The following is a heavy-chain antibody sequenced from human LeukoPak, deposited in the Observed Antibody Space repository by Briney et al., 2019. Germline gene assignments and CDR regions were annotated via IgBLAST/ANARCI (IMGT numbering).Heavy chain of an antibody. CDR3: ALYGVSDAFDM. J-gene: IGHJ3*02. CDR1: GYSFTSYW. Sequence: GESLKISCKGSGYSFTSYWIGWVRQMPGKGLEWMGIIYPGDSDTRYSPSFQGQVTISADKSISTAYLQWSSLRSEDTAMYYCALYGVSDAFDMWGQGTMVTVSS. D-gene: IGHD3-10*01. CDR2: IYPGDSDT. V-gene: IGHV5-51*01.